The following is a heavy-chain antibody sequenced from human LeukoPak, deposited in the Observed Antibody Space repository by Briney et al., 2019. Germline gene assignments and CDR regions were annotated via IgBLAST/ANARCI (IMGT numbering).Heavy chain of an antibody. CDR3: EREDPNGDAFDI. Sequence: SETLSLNCTVSGGSISSYYWSWIRQPPGKGLEWIGYIYYSGSTNYNPSLKSRVTISVDTSKNQFSLKLSSVTAADTAVYYCEREDPNGDAFDIWGQGTMVTVSS. CDR2: IYYSGST. V-gene: IGHV4-59*01. CDR1: GGSISSYY. J-gene: IGHJ3*02.